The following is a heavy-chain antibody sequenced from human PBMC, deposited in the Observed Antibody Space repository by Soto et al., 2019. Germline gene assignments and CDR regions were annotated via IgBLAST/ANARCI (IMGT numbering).Heavy chain of an antibody. J-gene: IGHJ4*02. V-gene: IGHV1-69*12. Sequence: QVQLVQSGAEVKKPGSSVKVSCKASGGTFSSYAISWVRQAPGQGLEWMGGIIPIFGTANYAQKFQGRVTIPANESPGTAYMELSSLSSEDTAVYYCARPYTTRLSYGDYGAGIQLDYWGQGTLVTVSS. CDR2: IIPIFGTA. D-gene: IGHD4-17*01. CDR1: GGTFSSYA. CDR3: ARPYTTRLSYGDYGAGIQLDY.